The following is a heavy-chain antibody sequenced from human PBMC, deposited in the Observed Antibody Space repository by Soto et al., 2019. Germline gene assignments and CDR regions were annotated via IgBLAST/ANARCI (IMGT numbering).Heavy chain of an antibody. CDR2: ITNTSTYR. V-gene: IGHV3-21*01. CDR3: ARDGARDRGDKGFDY. CDR1: GFTFSSYT. D-gene: IGHD2-21*02. Sequence: EVQLVESGGGLVRPGGSLRLSCAASGFTFSSYTMHWVRQAPGKGLEWVSSITNTSTYRYYQDSLKGRFTISRDNANNSLFLQMNSLGPGDTAVYYCARDGARDRGDKGFDYWGQGTVVTVSS. J-gene: IGHJ4*02.